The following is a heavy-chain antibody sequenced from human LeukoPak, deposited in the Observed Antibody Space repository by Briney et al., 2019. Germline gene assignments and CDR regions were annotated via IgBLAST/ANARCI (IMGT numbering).Heavy chain of an antibody. Sequence: GGSLRLSCAASGFTFSNYVMSWIRQAPGKGLEWVSSISGNGGSTYYADSVKGRFTISRDNAKNSLYLQMNSLRAEDTAVYYCARDVDYDSRTLGYWGQGTLVTVSS. CDR3: ARDVDYDSRTLGY. CDR1: GFTFSNYV. CDR2: ISGNGGST. V-gene: IGHV3-23*01. J-gene: IGHJ4*02. D-gene: IGHD3-22*01.